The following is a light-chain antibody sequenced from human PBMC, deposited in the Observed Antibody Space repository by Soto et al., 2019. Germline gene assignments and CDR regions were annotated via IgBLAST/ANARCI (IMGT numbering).Light chain of an antibody. J-gene: IGLJ2*01. Sequence: QSALTQPASVSGSPGQSITISWTGTSSDVGSYNLVSWYQQHPGKAPKLMIYEVSKRPSGVSNRFSGSKSGNTASLTISGLQAEDEADYYCCSYAGSSTFDVVFGGGTNLTVL. CDR1: SSDVGSYNL. V-gene: IGLV2-23*02. CDR3: CSYAGSSTFDVV. CDR2: EVS.